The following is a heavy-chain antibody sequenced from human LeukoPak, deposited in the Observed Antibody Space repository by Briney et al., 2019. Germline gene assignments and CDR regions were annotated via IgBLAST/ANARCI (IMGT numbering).Heavy chain of an antibody. V-gene: IGHV1-18*01. CDR1: GYTFSIYA. D-gene: IGHD3-10*01. CDR3: ARDGRVELYYASGSYEY. Sequence: ASVKVSCKASGYTFSIYAIIWVRQAPGQGLEWMGWISADNGHINYAQNLQGRVTMNTDTSTSTAYMELRGLRSDDTAVYYCARDGRVELYYASGSYEYWGQGTLVTVSS. CDR2: ISADNGHI. J-gene: IGHJ4*02.